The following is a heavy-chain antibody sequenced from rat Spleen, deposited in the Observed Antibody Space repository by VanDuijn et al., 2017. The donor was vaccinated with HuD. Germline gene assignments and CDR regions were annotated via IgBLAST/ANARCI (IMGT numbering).Heavy chain of an antibody. CDR2: MWSDGDT. V-gene: IGHV2-32*01. CDR1: GFSLTSYH. D-gene: IGHD3-4*01. CDR3: ARDSTSWYFDF. J-gene: IGHJ1*01. Sequence: QVQLKESGPGLVQPSQTLSLTCTVSGFSLTSYHVHWVRQPPGKGLEWMGMMWSDGDTSYNSALKSRLSISRDTSKSQVFLKMNSLQTEDTATYYCARDSTSWYFDFWGPGTMVTVSS.